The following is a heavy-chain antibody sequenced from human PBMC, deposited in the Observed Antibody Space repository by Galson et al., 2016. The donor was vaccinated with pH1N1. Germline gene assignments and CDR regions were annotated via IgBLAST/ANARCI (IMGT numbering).Heavy chain of an antibody. CDR2: ILYDGTNE. CDR3: ARDSEYSGNEGFH. CDR1: GFTFTSYA. Sequence: SLRLSCAASGFTFTSYAMHWVRQAPGKGLEWVAVILYDGTNEYYADSVKGRFTISSDKTQSTVYLQMNSLRTEDTAVYYCARDSEYSGNEGFHWAQGTLVIVSS. J-gene: IGHJ4*02. D-gene: IGHD5-12*01. V-gene: IGHV3-30*04.